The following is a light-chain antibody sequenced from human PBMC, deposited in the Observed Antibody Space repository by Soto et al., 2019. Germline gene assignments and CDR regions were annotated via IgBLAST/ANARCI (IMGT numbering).Light chain of an antibody. J-gene: IGKJ3*01. CDR2: KAS. Sequence: DIQMTQSPSTLSASVGDRVIITCRASQSISSWLAWYQQKPGKAPKLLIYKASSLESGVPSRFSGSGSGTEFTLTISSLQPDDFATYYCQHYEAYPTFGPGPKVDI. CDR3: QHYEAYPT. CDR1: QSISSW. V-gene: IGKV1-5*03.